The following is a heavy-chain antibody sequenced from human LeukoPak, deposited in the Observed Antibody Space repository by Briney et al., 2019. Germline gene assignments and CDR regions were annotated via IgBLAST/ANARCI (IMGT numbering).Heavy chain of an antibody. V-gene: IGHV1-8*01. CDR2: VNPISGDT. D-gene: IGHD3-10*01. CDR1: GYTFTSYD. CDR3: ARVPRRGERFDP. Sequence: ASVKVSCKASGYTFTSYDVNWVRQATGQGLEWMGWVNPISGDTGYALKFQGRVTMSRNTSISTAYMELGSLRSEDTAVYYCARVPRRGERFDPWGQGTLVTVSS. J-gene: IGHJ5*02.